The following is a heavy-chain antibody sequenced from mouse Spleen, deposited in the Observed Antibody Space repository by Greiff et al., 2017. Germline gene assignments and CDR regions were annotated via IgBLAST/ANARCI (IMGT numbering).Heavy chain of an antibody. Sequence: DAGGGLVQPKGSLKLSCAASGFTFNTYATHWVRQAPGKGLEWVARIRSKSSNYATYYADSVKDRFTISRDDSQSMLYLQMNNLKTEDTAMYYCVRGTTATAWFAYWGQGTLVTVSA. CDR3: VRGTTATAWFAY. CDR1: GFTFNTYA. V-gene: IGHV10-3*01. D-gene: IGHD1-2*01. CDR2: IRSKSSNYAT. J-gene: IGHJ3*01.